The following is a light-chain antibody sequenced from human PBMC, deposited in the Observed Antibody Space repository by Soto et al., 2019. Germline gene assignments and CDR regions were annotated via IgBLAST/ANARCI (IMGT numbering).Light chain of an antibody. V-gene: IGKV3-11*01. J-gene: IGKJ2*01. CDR3: QQRSNGPPGYT. CDR1: QSVSSY. Sequence: EIVLTQSPATLSLSPGERATISCRASQSVSSYLAWYQQKPGQAPRLLIYDASNRATGIPARFSGSGSGTDFTLTISSLEPEDFAVYYCQQRSNGPPGYTFGQGTKLEIK. CDR2: DAS.